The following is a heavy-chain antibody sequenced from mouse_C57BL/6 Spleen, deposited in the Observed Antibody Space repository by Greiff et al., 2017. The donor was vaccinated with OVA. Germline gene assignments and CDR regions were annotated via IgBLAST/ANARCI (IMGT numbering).Heavy chain of an antibody. Sequence: EVQRVESGGGLVQPGGSMKLSCAASGFTFSDAWMDWVRQSPEKGLEWVAEIRNKANNHATYYAESVKGRFTISRDDSKSSVYLQMNSLRAEDTGIYYCTRRGITAAMDYWGQGTSVTVSS. CDR1: GFTFSDAW. CDR3: TRRGITAAMDY. D-gene: IGHD2-4*01. J-gene: IGHJ4*01. CDR2: IRNKANNHAT. V-gene: IGHV6-6*01.